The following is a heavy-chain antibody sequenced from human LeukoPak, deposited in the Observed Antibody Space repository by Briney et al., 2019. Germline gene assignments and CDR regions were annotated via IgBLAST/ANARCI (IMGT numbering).Heavy chain of an antibody. CDR3: AREEDGDYYYYDGMDV. V-gene: IGHV3-30*04. CDR1: GFTFSSYA. D-gene: IGHD4-17*01. J-gene: IGHJ6*02. Sequence: GGSLRLSCAASGFTFSSYAMHWVRQAPGKGLEWVAVISFDGSNKYYADSVKGRFTISTDNSKNTLHLQMNSLRAEDTAVYYCAREEDGDYYYYDGMDVWGQGTTVTVSS. CDR2: ISFDGSNK.